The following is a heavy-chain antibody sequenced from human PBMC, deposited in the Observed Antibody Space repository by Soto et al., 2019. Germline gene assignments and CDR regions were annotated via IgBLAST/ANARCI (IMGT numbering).Heavy chain of an antibody. J-gene: IGHJ5*02. V-gene: IGHV1-69*12. Sequence: QVQLVQSGAEVKKPGSSVKVSCKASGGTFSSYAISWVRQAPGQGLEWMGGSIPIFTTADYAQKFQGRVTITADASTSTAYMELSSLRSEDTAVYYCARHTDIVVVVAATPFSWFDPWGQGTLVTVSS. CDR3: ARHTDIVVVVAATPFSWFDP. CDR2: SIPIFTTA. CDR1: GGTFSSYA. D-gene: IGHD2-15*01.